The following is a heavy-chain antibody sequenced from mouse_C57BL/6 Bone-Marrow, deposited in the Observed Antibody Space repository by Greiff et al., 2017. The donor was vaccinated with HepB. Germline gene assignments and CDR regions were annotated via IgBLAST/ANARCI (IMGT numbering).Heavy chain of an antibody. J-gene: IGHJ2*01. CDR1: GFTFSTSG. D-gene: IGHD2-14*01. Sequence: EVKLEESGGDLVKPGGSLKLSCVASGFTFSTSGMSWVRQTPDKRLEWVATINTGGTYTYYPDSVKGRFTISKDPAKDTLFLQMSSLKSEDTAIYYCVRDRFDYYFDFWGQGTTLTGSS. CDR3: VRDRFDYYFDF. V-gene: IGHV5-6*02. CDR2: INTGGTYT.